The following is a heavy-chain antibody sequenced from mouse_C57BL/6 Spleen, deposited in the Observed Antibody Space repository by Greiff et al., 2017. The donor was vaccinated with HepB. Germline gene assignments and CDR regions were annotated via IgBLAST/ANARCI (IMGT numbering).Heavy chain of an antibody. D-gene: IGHD2-3*01. CDR1: GYTFTSYD. CDR3: AREGIYDGYYGDY. V-gene: IGHV1-85*01. J-gene: IGHJ2*01. Sequence: QVHVKQSGPELVKPGASVKLSCKASGYTFTSYDINWVKQRPGQGLEWIGWIYPRDGSTKYNEKFKGKATLTVDTSSSTAYMELHSLTSEDSAVYFCAREGIYDGYYGDYWGQGTTLTVSS. CDR2: IYPRDGST.